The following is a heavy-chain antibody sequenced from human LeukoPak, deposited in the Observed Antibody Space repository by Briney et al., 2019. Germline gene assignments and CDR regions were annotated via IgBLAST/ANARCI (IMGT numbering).Heavy chain of an antibody. Sequence: PSETLSLTCAVYGGSFSGYYWSWIRQPPGKGLEWIGEINHSGSTNYNPSLKSRVTISVDTSKNQFSLKLSSVTAADTAVYYCARGGYYSYYYYYMDVWGKGTTVTVSS. CDR3: ARGGYYSYYYYYMDV. V-gene: IGHV4-34*01. J-gene: IGHJ6*03. CDR2: INHSGST. D-gene: IGHD3-22*01. CDR1: GGSFSGYY.